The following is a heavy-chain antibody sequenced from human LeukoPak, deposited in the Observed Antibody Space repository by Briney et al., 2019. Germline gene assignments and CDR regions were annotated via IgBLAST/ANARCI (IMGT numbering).Heavy chain of an antibody. V-gene: IGHV3-23*01. J-gene: IGHJ4*02. D-gene: IGHD2-8*01. CDR1: GFTLSSSA. CDR3: AKDQRCESPHYLDS. CDR2: ISASGGST. Sequence: GGSLRLSCAASGFTLSSSAMSWVRQVPGKGLEWVSGISASGGSTSYADSVRGRFTISRDNSKSTLYVQMNSLRDEDTAVYYCAKDQRCESPHYLDSWGQGTLVTVSS.